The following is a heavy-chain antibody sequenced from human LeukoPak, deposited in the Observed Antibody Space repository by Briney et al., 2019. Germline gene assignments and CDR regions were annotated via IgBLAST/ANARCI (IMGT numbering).Heavy chain of an antibody. J-gene: IGHJ4*02. CDR2: ISGSGGST. Sequence: PGGSLRLSCAASGFTFSSYAMSWVRQAPGKGLQWVSGISGSGGSTYHADSVKGRFTISRDNSKNTLYLQMNSLRAEDTAVYYCAQGSYHFFDYWGQGTLVTVSS. CDR3: AQGSYHFFDY. CDR1: GFTFSSYA. D-gene: IGHD1-26*01. V-gene: IGHV3-23*01.